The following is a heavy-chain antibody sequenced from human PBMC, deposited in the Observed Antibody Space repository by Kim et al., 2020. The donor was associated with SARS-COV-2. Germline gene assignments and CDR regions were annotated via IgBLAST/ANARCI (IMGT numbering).Heavy chain of an antibody. D-gene: IGHD2-15*01. CDR3: ARVEVERFRSVDWFDP. CDR2: IIPIFGTA. Sequence: SVKVSCKASGGTFSSYAISWVRQAPGQGLEWMGGIIPIFGTANYAQKFQGRVTITADESTSTAYMELSSLRSEDTAVYYCARVEVERFRSVDWFDPWGQGTLVTVSS. V-gene: IGHV1-69*13. CDR1: GGTFSSYA. J-gene: IGHJ5*02.